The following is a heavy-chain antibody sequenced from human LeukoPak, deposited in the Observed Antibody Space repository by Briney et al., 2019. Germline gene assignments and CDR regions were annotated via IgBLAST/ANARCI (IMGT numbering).Heavy chain of an antibody. CDR1: VYTFTGYY. V-gene: IGHV1-2*02. Sequence: ASVNVSCKASVYTFTGYYMHWVRQAPGQGLEWMGWINTKSGGTNYAQTSQGRLTKTRDTSISTAYLELSRLRSDDTAVYYCARGPYYYDSSGLQGPFDPWGQGTLVTVSS. D-gene: IGHD3-22*01. CDR2: INTKSGGT. J-gene: IGHJ5*02. CDR3: ARGPYYYDSSGLQGPFDP.